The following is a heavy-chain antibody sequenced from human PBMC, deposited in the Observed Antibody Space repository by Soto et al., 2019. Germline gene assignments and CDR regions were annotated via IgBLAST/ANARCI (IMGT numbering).Heavy chain of an antibody. D-gene: IGHD5-12*01. J-gene: IGHJ4*02. CDR2: IYSGGST. CDR1: GSTFSSNY. V-gene: IGHV3-66*01. CDR3: ANQRGGYDRDFDY. Sequence: EVQLVESGGGLVQPGGSLRLSCAASGSTFSSNYMSWVRKAPGKGLEWVSVIYSGGSTYYADSVKGRFTISRDNSKNTLHLQMNSLRAEDTAVYYCANQRGGYDRDFDYWGQGTLVTVSS.